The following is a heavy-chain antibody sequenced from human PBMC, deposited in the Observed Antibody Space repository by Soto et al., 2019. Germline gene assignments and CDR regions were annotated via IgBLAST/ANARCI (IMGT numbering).Heavy chain of an antibody. D-gene: IGHD3-3*01. V-gene: IGHV1-3*01. J-gene: IGHJ4*02. CDR1: GYTFTSYA. CDR2: INAGNGNT. Sequence: QVQLVQSGAEVKKPGASVKVSCKASGYTFTSYAMHWVRQAPGQRLEWMGWINAGNGNTKYSQKFQGRVTITRDTSASTAYMELSSLRSEDTAVYYCARDHYDFWSGYYFVYFDYWGQGTLVTVSS. CDR3: ARDHYDFWSGYYFVYFDY.